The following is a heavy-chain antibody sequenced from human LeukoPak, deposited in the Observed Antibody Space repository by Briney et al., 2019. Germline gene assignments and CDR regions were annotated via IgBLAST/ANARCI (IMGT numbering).Heavy chain of an antibody. Sequence: GASVKVSCRASGYTFTGYYMHWVRQAPGQGLEWMGWINPNSGGTNYAQKFQGRVTMTRDTSISTAYMELSRLRSDDTAVYYCARVAASRWGTAMVYDYWGQGTLVTVSS. J-gene: IGHJ4*02. CDR3: ARVAASRWGTAMVYDY. D-gene: IGHD5-18*01. CDR1: GYTFTGYY. V-gene: IGHV1-2*02. CDR2: INPNSGGT.